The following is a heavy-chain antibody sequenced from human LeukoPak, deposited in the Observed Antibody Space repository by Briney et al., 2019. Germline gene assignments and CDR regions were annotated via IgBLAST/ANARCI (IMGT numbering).Heavy chain of an antibody. CDR3: AKVASSSWYDAFDI. D-gene: IGHD6-13*01. CDR2: ISWNSGSI. V-gene: IGHV3-9*03. Sequence: PGRSLRLSCAASGFTFDDYAIHWVRQAPGKGLEWVSGISWNSGSIGYADSVKGRFTISRGNAKNSLYLQMNSLRAEDMALYYCAKVASSSWYDAFDIWGQGTMVTVSS. J-gene: IGHJ3*02. CDR1: GFTFDDYA.